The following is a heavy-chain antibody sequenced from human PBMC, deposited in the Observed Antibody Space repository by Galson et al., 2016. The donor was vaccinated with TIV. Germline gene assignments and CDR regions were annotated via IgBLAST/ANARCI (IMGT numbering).Heavy chain of an antibody. CDR2: IVPLFGTT. CDR3: AVDRNTAFDTYPFYYGMAD. D-gene: IGHD5-18*01. CDR1: GGTFSSSV. J-gene: IGHJ6*02. V-gene: IGHV1-69*13. Sequence: SVKVSCKASGGTFSSSVFSWVRQAPGQGLEWMGGIVPLFGTTNFAQKSQGRVTITADESTSTAYMELSGLRSGDTAVYYCAVDRNTAFDTYPFYYGMADWGQGTTVIVSS.